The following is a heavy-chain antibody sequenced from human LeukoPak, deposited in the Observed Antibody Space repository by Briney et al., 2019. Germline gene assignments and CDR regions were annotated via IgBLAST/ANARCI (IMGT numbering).Heavy chain of an antibody. D-gene: IGHD2-2*01. CDR1: GDSTSNFY. J-gene: IGHJ6*02. Sequence: SETLSLTCTVSGDSTSNFYWSWIRQPPGKGLEWIGYIYYSGSTNYNPSLKSRVTISVDTSKNQFSLKLSSVTAADTAVYYCARVMGTHCSSTSCFETGDYYYYGMDVWGQGTTVTVSS. CDR3: ARVMGTHCSSTSCFETGDYYYYGMDV. CDR2: IYYSGST. V-gene: IGHV4-59*01.